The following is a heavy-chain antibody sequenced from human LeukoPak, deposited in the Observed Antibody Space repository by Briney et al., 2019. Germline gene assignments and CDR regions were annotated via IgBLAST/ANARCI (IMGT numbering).Heavy chain of an antibody. Sequence: SETLSLTCTVTGGSISSSSYYWGWIRQPPGKGLEWIGNIYYSGSTYYNPSLKSRVTISVDTSMTQFSLRLTSVTAADTAVYFCARDIGIYPHVAFDIWGQGTMVTVSS. D-gene: IGHD1-26*01. CDR3: ARDIGIYPHVAFDI. CDR1: GGSISSSSYY. J-gene: IGHJ3*02. V-gene: IGHV4-39*07. CDR2: IYYSGST.